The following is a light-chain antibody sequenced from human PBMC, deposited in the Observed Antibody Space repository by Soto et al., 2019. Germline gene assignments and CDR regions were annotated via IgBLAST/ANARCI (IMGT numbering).Light chain of an antibody. Sequence: DIQMTQSPSTLSASVGDRVTITCRASQSISSWLAWFQQKPGKAPKLLIYKASTLESGVPSRFSGSGSGTEFTLTISSLQPDDLVTYYCQQYDTYWTFGQGTKVEI. V-gene: IGKV1-5*03. J-gene: IGKJ1*01. CDR3: QQYDTYWT. CDR1: QSISSW. CDR2: KAS.